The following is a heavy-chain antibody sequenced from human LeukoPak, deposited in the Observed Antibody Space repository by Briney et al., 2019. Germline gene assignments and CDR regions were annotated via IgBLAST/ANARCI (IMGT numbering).Heavy chain of an antibody. Sequence: PSETLSLTCTVSGGSISSYYWSWIRQPPGKGLEWIGYIYYSGSTNYNPPLKSRVTISVDTSKNQFSLKLSSVTAADTAVYYCARDRSHMDVWGKGTTVTVSS. V-gene: IGHV4-59*01. CDR1: GGSISSYY. CDR3: ARDRSHMDV. CDR2: IYYSGST. J-gene: IGHJ6*03.